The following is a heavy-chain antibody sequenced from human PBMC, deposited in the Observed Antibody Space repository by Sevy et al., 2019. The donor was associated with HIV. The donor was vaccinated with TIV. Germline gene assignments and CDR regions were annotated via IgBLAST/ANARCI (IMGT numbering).Heavy chain of an antibody. D-gene: IGHD3-22*01. J-gene: IGHJ5*02. Sequence: ASVKVSCKASGYTFTSYDINWVRQASGQGLEWMGWMNPYTGNTGYAQKFQGGVTMTRNTSISTAYMELSSLGSEDTAVYYCARHRDYYDSSGYGTFDPWGQGTLVTVSS. V-gene: IGHV1-8*01. CDR1: GYTFTSYD. CDR3: ARHRDYYDSSGYGTFDP. CDR2: MNPYTGNT.